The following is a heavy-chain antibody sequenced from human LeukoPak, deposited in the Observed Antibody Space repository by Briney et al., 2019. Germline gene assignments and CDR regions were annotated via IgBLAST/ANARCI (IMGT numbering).Heavy chain of an antibody. CDR2: ISYEGSNK. Sequence: GGSLRLSCAASGFTFSSYEMNWVRQAPGKGLEWVAVISYEGSNKYYADSVKGRFTISRDNSKNTLYPQMNSLRAEDTAVYYCAKDRTMVRGNPWYFDYWGQGTLVTVSS. CDR3: AKDRTMVRGNPWYFDY. J-gene: IGHJ4*02. D-gene: IGHD3-10*01. V-gene: IGHV3-30*18. CDR1: GFTFSSYE.